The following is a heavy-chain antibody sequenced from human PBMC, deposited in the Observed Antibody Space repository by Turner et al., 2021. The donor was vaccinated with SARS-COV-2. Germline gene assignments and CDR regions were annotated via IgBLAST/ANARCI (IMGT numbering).Heavy chain of an antibody. CDR1: GFTFSTSA. Sequence: EVQLVESGGGLVQPGQSLRLSCATSGFTFSTSAMNWVRQAPGKGLEWVSYISKSSLTIYYADSVKGRFPISRDNAENSLYLQMTSLRADDTAVYYCTKGLQLGAAFDFWGQGALVTVSS. V-gene: IGHV3-48*01. CDR2: ISKSSLTI. D-gene: IGHD6-25*01. J-gene: IGHJ4*02. CDR3: TKGLQLGAAFDF.